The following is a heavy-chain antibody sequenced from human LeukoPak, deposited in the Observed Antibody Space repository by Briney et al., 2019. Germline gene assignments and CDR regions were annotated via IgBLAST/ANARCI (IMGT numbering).Heavy chain of an antibody. J-gene: IGHJ4*02. Sequence: GGSLRLSCAASGFTFSGYAMSWVRQAPGKGLEWVSAISGSGGSTYYAASVKGRFTISRDNSKNTLYLQMNSLRAADTAVYYCARDKAATVVTLDYWGQGTLVTVSS. CDR2: ISGSGGST. CDR3: ARDKAATVVTLDY. V-gene: IGHV3-23*01. CDR1: GFTFSGYA. D-gene: IGHD4-23*01.